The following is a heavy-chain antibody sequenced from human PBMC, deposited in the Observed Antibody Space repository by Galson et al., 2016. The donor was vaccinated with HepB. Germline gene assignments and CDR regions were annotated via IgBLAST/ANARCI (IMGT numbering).Heavy chain of an antibody. Sequence: SLRLSCAASGFSFSSYAMSWVRQAPGKGLEWVSAISGSGGRTYYADSMKGRFTISRDNSKNTLYLQMNSLRAEDTAVYYCAKDRDDGPYYYYYMDVWGKGTTITVSS. CDR1: GFSFSSYA. D-gene: IGHD4/OR15-4a*01. CDR2: ISGSGGRT. J-gene: IGHJ6*03. CDR3: AKDRDDGPYYYYYMDV. V-gene: IGHV3-23*01.